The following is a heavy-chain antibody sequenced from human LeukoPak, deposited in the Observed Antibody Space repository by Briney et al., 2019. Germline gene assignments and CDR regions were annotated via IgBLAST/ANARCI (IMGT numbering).Heavy chain of an antibody. CDR2: ISGSGGST. V-gene: IGHV3-23*01. Sequence: PGGSLRLSCAASGFTFSNYAMSWVRQAPGKGLEWVSGISGSGGSTYYADSVKGRFTISRDNSKNTLYLQMNNLRAEDTAVYYCAKRYDSSGYYYAPGAFDIWGQGTMVTVSS. D-gene: IGHD3-22*01. CDR3: AKRYDSSGYYYAPGAFDI. CDR1: GFTFSNYA. J-gene: IGHJ3*02.